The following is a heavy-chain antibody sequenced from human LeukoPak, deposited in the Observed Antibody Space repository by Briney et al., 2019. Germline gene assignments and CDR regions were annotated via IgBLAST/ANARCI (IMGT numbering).Heavy chain of an antibody. CDR1: GGSISSSNYY. V-gene: IGHV4-39*02. CDR3: ARECSGGSCYTAFAY. CDR2: LYYSGTT. D-gene: IGHD2-15*01. Sequence: SETLSLTCTVSGGSISSSNYYWAWIRQPPGKGLEWIGSLYYSGTTYYNPSLKSRVTISVDTSKNQFSLRLSSVTAADTAVYYCARECSGGSCYTAFAYWGQRTLVTVSS. J-gene: IGHJ4*02.